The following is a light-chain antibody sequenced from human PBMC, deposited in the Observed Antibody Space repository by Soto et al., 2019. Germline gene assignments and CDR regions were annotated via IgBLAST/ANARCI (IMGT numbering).Light chain of an antibody. CDR2: AAS. CDR3: QQYYSYPPT. CDR1: QGISSY. J-gene: IGKJ3*01. V-gene: IGKV1-8*01. Sequence: ALRMTQSPSSFSASTGDRVTITCRASQGISSYLAWYQQKPGKAPKLLIYAASTLQSGVPSRFSGSGSWTDFTLTISCLQSEDVATYYCQQYYSYPPTFGPGTKVDIK.